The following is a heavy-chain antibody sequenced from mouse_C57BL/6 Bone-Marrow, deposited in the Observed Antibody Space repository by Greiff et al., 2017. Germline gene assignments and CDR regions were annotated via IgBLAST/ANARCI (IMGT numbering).Heavy chain of an antibody. V-gene: IGHV5-16*01. Sequence: EVNVVESEGGLVQPGSSMKLSCTASGFTFSDYYMAWVRQVPEKGLEWVANINYDGSSTYYLDSLKSRFIISRDNAKNILYLKMSSLKSEDTATYYCARGSWFAYWGQGTLVTVSA. CDR1: GFTFSDYY. CDR2: INYDGSST. J-gene: IGHJ3*01. CDR3: ARGSWFAY.